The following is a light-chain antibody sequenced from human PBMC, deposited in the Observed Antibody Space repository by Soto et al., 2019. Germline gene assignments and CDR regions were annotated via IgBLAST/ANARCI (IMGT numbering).Light chain of an antibody. J-gene: IGLJ1*01. CDR2: RDN. CDR3: AAWDDTVRSYV. Sequence: QSVLTQPPSVSGTPGQRVTISCSGGISNIGTNYVHWFQQLPGTAPKVLSNRDNQRPSGVPDRFSGSKSGTSASLAISGFRSEDEAEYYCAAWDDTVRSYVFGNGTKLTVL. CDR1: ISNIGTNY. V-gene: IGLV1-47*01.